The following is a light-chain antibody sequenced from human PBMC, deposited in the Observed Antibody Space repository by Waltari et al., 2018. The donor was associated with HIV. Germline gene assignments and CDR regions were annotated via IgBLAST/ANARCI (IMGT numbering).Light chain of an antibody. Sequence: QSALTQPASVSGSPGQSITISCTGTSSDVGGYNYVPWYQQHPGKAPKLMIYDVSNRRAGVSMRVSGSKSGNTASLTIAGLQAEDGADYYFSSYTSSSPYAFGTGTKVTVL. CDR3: SSYTSSSPYA. CDR1: SSDVGGYNY. V-gene: IGLV2-14*03. J-gene: IGLJ1*01. CDR2: DVS.